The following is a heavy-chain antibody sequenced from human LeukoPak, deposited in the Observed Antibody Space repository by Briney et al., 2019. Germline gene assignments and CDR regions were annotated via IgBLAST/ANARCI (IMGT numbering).Heavy chain of an antibody. Sequence: GGSPRLSCAASGFTLSSNYMSWVRQAPGKGPGWVSVIYSDGSTYYADSVKGRLTISRDTSKNTLYLQMNSLRAEDMAVYYCARDSASGWYHAYWGQGTLVTVSS. CDR2: IYSDGST. CDR1: GFTLSSNY. J-gene: IGHJ4*02. V-gene: IGHV3-53*01. CDR3: ARDSASGWYHAY. D-gene: IGHD6-19*01.